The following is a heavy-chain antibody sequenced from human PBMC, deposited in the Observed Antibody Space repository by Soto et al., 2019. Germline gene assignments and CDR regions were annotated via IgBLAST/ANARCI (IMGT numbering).Heavy chain of an antibody. CDR1: GYSFLNYA. J-gene: IGHJ4*02. V-gene: IGHV1-3*01. CDR3: ARVFGLYSSGLYAF. Sequence: ASVKVSCKASGYSFLNYAIHWVRQAPGQGLEWMGWINPGNVNSNIRYAQKFQGRVTFTTDTSAKTAYIEMSSLTSEDTAVYYCARVFGLYSSGLYAFWGQGTLVTVSS. D-gene: IGHD3-22*01. CDR2: INPGNVNSNI.